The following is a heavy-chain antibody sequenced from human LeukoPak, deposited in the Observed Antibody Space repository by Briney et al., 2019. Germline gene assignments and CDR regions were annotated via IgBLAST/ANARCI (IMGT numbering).Heavy chain of an antibody. CDR1: GGSISSSSYY. V-gene: IGHV4-39*07. Sequence: SETLSLTCTISGGSISSSSYYWGWIRQPPGKGLEWIVTIDHSGSAYYRPSLKSRATISVDTSKRQFSLKLSSVTAADTAVYYCARETNDYFDSSAYMDVWGQGTTVTVSS. CDR2: IDHSGSA. D-gene: IGHD3-22*01. CDR3: ARETNDYFDSSAYMDV. J-gene: IGHJ6*03.